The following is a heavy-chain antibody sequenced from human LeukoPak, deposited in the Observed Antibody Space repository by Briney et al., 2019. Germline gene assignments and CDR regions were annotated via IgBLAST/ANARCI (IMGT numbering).Heavy chain of an antibody. Sequence: GGSLRLSCAASGFTFSSYAMSWVRQATGKGLEWVSAIRGSGGSTYYADSVKGRFTVSRDNSKNTLYLQMNRLRAEDTAVYYCAKVYDSSGYYEAPHQFDYWGQGTLVTVSS. V-gene: IGHV3-23*01. CDR2: IRGSGGST. J-gene: IGHJ4*02. CDR1: GFTFSSYA. CDR3: AKVYDSSGYYEAPHQFDY. D-gene: IGHD3-22*01.